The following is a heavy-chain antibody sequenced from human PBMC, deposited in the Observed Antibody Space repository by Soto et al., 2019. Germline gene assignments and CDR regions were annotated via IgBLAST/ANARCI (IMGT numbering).Heavy chain of an antibody. J-gene: IGHJ4*02. CDR2: ISAYNGNT. CDR1: GYTFTSYG. Sequence: QVQLVQSGAEVKKPGASVKVSCKASGYTFTSYGISWVRQAPGQGLEWMGWISAYNGNTNYAQKLQGRVTMTTDTSTSTAYMDLRSLRXDDXXXXXXXXXXXXRCHDYWGQGTLVTVSS. D-gene: IGHD2-15*01. CDR3: XXXXXXRCHDY. V-gene: IGHV1-18*01.